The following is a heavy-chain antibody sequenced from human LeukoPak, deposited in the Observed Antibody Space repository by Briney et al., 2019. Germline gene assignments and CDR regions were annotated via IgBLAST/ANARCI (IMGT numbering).Heavy chain of an antibody. V-gene: IGHV3-23*01. CDR2: ISGSGGST. D-gene: IGHD6-13*01. J-gene: IGHJ4*02. CDR3: AKDARYSSSWYVDFDY. Sequence: GGSLRLSCVASGFTFSSYAMSWVRQAPGKGLEWVSAISGSGGSTYYADSVKGRFTISRDNSKNTLYLQMNSLRAEDTAVYYCAKDARYSSSWYVDFDYWGQGTLVTVSS. CDR1: GFTFSSYA.